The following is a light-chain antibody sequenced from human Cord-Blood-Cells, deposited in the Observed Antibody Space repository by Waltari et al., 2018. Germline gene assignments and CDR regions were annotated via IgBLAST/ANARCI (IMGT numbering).Light chain of an antibody. CDR3: CSYAGSSTWV. J-gene: IGLJ3*02. V-gene: IGLV2-23*01. CDR2: EGS. Sequence: QSALTPPASVSGSPGQSITISCTGTSSDVGSYNLVSWYQQHPGKAPKLMIYEGSKRPSGVSNRFFGSKSGNTASLTISGLQAEDEADYYCCSYAGSSTWVFGGGTKLTVL. CDR1: SSDVGSYNL.